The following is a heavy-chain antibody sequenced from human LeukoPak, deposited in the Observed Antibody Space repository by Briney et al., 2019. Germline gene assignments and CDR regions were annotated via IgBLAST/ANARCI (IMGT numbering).Heavy chain of an antibody. V-gene: IGHV3-15*04. CDR1: GFTFSYVW. Sequence: GGSLRLSCAASGFTFSYVWMSWVRQASGKGLEWVARIASTADGGTTEYAAPVKGKFTISRDDSKSILYLQMNSLKTEDTALYFCSEGLDYWGQGTLVTV. CDR3: SEGLDY. J-gene: IGHJ4*02. CDR2: IASTADGGTT.